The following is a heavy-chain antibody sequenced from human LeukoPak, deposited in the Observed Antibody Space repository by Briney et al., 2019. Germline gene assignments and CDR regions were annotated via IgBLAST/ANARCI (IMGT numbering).Heavy chain of an antibody. CDR1: GGSFSSYY. CDR3: ARVDTSTYDFWSGYYVPAGFDY. CDR2: IYYSGST. J-gene: IGHJ4*02. V-gene: IGHV4-59*01. D-gene: IGHD3-3*01. Sequence: PSETLSLTCAVYGGSFSSYYWSWIRQPPGKGLEWIGYIYYSGSTNYNPSLKSRVTISVDTSKNQFSLKLSSVTAADTAVYYCARVDTSTYDFWSGYYVPAGFDYWGQGTLVTVSS.